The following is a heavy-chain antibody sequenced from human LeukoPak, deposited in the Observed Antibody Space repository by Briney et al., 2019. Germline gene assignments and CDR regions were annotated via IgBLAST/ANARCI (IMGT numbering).Heavy chain of an antibody. V-gene: IGHV3-7*04. CDR2: IQQDGSEK. CDR1: GFTFSSFW. CDR3: ARARDSSAWFSSDY. Sequence: GGSLRLSCAASGFTFSSFWMNWVRQAPGKGLEWVANIQQDGSEKYYVDSVKGRFTISRDNAKNSLYLHMNNLRAEDTAVYYCARARDSSAWFSSDYWGQGTLVTVSS. J-gene: IGHJ4*02. D-gene: IGHD6-13*01.